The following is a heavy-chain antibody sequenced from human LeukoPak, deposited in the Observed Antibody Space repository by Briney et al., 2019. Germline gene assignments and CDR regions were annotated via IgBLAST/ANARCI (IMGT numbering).Heavy chain of an antibody. D-gene: IGHD3-10*01. CDR2: IYTSGST. V-gene: IGHV4-61*02. CDR1: GGSISSGSFH. Sequence: SETLSLTCTVSGGSISSGSFHWSWIRQPAGKGLEWIGRIYTSGSTNYNPSLKSRVTISVDTSKNQFSLKLRSVTAADTAVYYCARTDYYGSGGFDYWGQGTLVTVSS. CDR3: ARTDYYGSGGFDY. J-gene: IGHJ4*02.